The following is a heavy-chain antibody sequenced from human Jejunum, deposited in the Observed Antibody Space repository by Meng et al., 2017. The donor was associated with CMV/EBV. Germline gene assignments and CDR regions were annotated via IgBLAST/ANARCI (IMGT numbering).Heavy chain of an antibody. CDR3: AREGAVAGLDLDY. Sequence: QVQRVQSGAEGKKPGASVKVSCKASGYTFTNNLIHWVRQAPGQGLEWMGWINADTGTTRYSQNFQGRLTFTRDTSASTTHMELSSLRSEDTAVYYCAREGAVAGLDLDYWGQGTLVTVSS. CDR1: GYTFTNNL. D-gene: IGHD6-19*01. J-gene: IGHJ4*02. CDR2: INADTGTT. V-gene: IGHV1-3*01.